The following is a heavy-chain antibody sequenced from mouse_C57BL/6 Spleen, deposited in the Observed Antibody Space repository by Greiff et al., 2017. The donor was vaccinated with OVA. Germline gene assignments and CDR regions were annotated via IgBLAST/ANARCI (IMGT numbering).Heavy chain of an antibody. Sequence: LQQPGAELVRPGSSVKLSCKASGYTFTSYWMHWVKQRPIQGLEWIGNIDPSDSETHYNQKFKDKATLTVDKSSSTAYMQLSSLTSEDSAVYYCARSGDGSSYFDYWGQGTTLTVSS. J-gene: IGHJ2*01. CDR2: IDPSDSET. D-gene: IGHD1-1*01. V-gene: IGHV1-52*01. CDR1: GYTFTSYW. CDR3: ARSGDGSSYFDY.